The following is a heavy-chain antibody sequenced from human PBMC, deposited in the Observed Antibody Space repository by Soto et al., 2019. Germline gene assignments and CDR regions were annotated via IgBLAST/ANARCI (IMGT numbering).Heavy chain of an antibody. J-gene: IGHJ5*02. D-gene: IGHD4-17*01. CDR1: VGSITSYY. CDR3: ASHTYGHVDFEP. CDR2: IYSTGST. Sequence: SETLSLTCTFSVGSITSYYWSWIRHPPGKRLEWIGHIYSTGSTHYNPSLKSRVTISLGTSENKLSLTLTSVTAADTAVYYCASHTYGHVDFEPLGPGTLVNVSS. V-gene: IGHV4-59*08.